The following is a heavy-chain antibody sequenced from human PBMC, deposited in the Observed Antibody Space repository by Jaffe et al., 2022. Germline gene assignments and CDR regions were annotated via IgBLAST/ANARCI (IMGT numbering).Heavy chain of an antibody. CDR1: GFTFSTYG. Sequence: VQLVESGGGVVQPGGSLRLSCAASGFTFSTYGMHWVRQAPGKGLEWVAFIRYDGSDKYYADSVKGRFTISRDNSKNTLYLHMNSLRNEDTAVYYCATARVVVVPATDFWGQGTLVTVSS. CDR2: IRYDGSDK. CDR3: ATARVVVVPATDF. J-gene: IGHJ4*02. V-gene: IGHV3-30*02. D-gene: IGHD2-15*01.